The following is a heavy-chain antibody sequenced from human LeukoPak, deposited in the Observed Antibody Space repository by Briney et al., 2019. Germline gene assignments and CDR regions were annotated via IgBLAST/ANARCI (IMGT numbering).Heavy chain of an antibody. CDR1: GFTFSSYG. J-gene: IGHJ3*02. CDR3: AKDLTRIRLWTKNAFDI. D-gene: IGHD5-18*01. V-gene: IGHV3-33*06. Sequence: GGSLRLSCAASGFTFSSYGMHWVRQAPGKGLEWVAVIWYDGSNKYYADSVKGRFTISRDNSKNTLYLQMNSLRAEDTAVYYCAKDLTRIRLWTKNAFDIWGQGTMVTVSS. CDR2: IWYDGSNK.